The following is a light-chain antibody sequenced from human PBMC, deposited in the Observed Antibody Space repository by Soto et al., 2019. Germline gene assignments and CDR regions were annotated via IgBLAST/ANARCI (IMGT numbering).Light chain of an antibody. CDR3: GTWDSSLSAGGV. CDR2: YDN. V-gene: IGLV1-51*01. J-gene: IGLJ2*01. Sequence: QSVLTQPPSVSAAPGQRVTISCSGSGSNIGNNYVSWYQQLPGTAPKLLIYYDNKRPSGIPDRFSGSKSGTSATLAITGLQTGDEADYYCGTWDSSLSAGGVFGGGTKLTVL. CDR1: GSNIGNNY.